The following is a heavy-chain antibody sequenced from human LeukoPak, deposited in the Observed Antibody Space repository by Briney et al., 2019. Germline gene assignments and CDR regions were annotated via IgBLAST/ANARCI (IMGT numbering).Heavy chain of an antibody. CDR2: INPNSGGT. D-gene: IGHD5-24*01. J-gene: IGHJ5*02. CDR3: ARLGDGYNYPGNWFDP. V-gene: IGHV1-2*02. CDR1: GYTFTSYY. Sequence: ASVKVSCKASGYTFTSYYMHWVRQAPGQGLEWMGWINPNSGGTNYAQKFQGRVTMTRDTSISTAYMELSRLRSDDTAVYYCARLGDGYNYPGNWFDPWGQGTLVTVSS.